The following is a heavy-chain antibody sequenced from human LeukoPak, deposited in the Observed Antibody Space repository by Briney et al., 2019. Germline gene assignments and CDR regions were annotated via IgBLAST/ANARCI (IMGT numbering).Heavy chain of an antibody. J-gene: IGHJ4*02. CDR2: ISAYNGNT. CDR1: GGTLSSYA. Sequence: ASVKVSCKASGGTLSSYALSWVRQAPGQGLEWMGWISAYNGNTNYAQKLQGRVTMTTDTSTSTAYMELRSLRSDDTAVYYCARGRDGYNDYWGQGTLVTVSS. V-gene: IGHV1-18*01. D-gene: IGHD5-24*01. CDR3: ARGRDGYNDY.